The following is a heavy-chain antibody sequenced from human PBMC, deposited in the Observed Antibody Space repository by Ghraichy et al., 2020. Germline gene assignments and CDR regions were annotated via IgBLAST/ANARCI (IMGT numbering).Heavy chain of an antibody. CDR1: GYSFTSYW. CDR3: ASAGSSGWSSYYGMDV. Sequence: GESLNISCKGSGYSFTSYWIGWVRQMPGKGLEWMGIIYPGDSDTRYSPSFQGQVTISADKSISTAYLQWSSLKASDTAMYYCASAGSSGWSSYYGMDVWGQGTTVTVSS. CDR2: IYPGDSDT. J-gene: IGHJ6*02. D-gene: IGHD6-19*01. V-gene: IGHV5-51*01.